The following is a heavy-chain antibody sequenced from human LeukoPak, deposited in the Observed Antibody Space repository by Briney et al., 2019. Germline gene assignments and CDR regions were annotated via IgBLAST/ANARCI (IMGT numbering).Heavy chain of an antibody. D-gene: IGHD4-17*01. Sequence: GGSLRLSCAASGFTFSSYSMNWVRQAPGKGLEWVSYISSDSTTIYYAASVEGRFTISRDNAKTSLYLQMNSLRYEDTAVYFCARDYYGDYLFDHWGQGTLVTVSS. CDR1: GFTFSSYS. V-gene: IGHV3-48*02. J-gene: IGHJ4*02. CDR2: ISSDSTTI. CDR3: ARDYYGDYLFDH.